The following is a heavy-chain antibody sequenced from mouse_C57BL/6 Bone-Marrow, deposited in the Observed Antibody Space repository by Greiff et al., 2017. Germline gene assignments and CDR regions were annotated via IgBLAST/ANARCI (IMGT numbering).Heavy chain of an antibody. D-gene: IGHD2-3*01. CDR1: GFTFSSYG. CDR3: ARRRWLLQFAY. V-gene: IGHV5-6*02. Sequence: EVKVVDSGGDLVKPGGSLKLSCAASGFTFSSYGMSWVRQTPDKRLEWVATISSGGSYTYYPDSVKGRFTISRDNAKNTLYLQMSSLKSEDTAMYYCARRRWLLQFAYWGQGTLVTVSA. J-gene: IGHJ3*01. CDR2: ISSGGSYT.